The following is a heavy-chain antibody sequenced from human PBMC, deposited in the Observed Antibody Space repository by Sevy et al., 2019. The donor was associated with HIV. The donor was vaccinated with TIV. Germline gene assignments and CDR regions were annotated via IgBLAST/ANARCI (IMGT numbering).Heavy chain of an antibody. CDR2: ISGSGGST. CDR1: GFTFSSYA. J-gene: IGHJ4*02. V-gene: IGHV3-23*01. CDR3: APHAGGPAARTGYFDY. D-gene: IGHD2-2*01. Sequence: GGSLRLSCAASGFTFSSYAMSWVRQAPGKGLEWVSAISGSGGSTYYADSVKGRFTISRDNSKNTLYLQMNSLRAEDTAVYYCAPHAGGPAARTGYFDYWGQGTLVTVSS.